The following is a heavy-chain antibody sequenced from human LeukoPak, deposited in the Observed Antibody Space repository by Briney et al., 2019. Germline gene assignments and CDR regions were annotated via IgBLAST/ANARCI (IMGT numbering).Heavy chain of an antibody. D-gene: IGHD4-17*01. CDR2: IQYDGRNK. CDR3: AKDKNDSGDYSSMDV. J-gene: IGHJ6*03. CDR1: GFTFSCYA. V-gene: IGHV3-30*02. Sequence: PGGSLRPSCAASGFTFSCYAMLWVRQAPGKGLEWVAFIQYDGRNKCCADSVKGRFTVSRDNSKNTLYLQMNSLRVEDTAIYYCAKDKNDSGDYSSMDVWGKGTTVTVSS.